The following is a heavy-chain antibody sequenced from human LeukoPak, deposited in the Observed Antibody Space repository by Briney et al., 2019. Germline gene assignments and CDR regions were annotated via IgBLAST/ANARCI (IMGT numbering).Heavy chain of an antibody. J-gene: IGHJ4*02. D-gene: IGHD3-3*01. CDR1: GFIVSDNY. V-gene: IGHV3-66*01. CDR2: IYSGGST. CDR3: ANLYDFWSGYYSAVSGDY. Sequence: PGGSLRLSCAASGFIVSDNYMSWVRQALGKGLEWVSVIYSGGSTYYTDSVKGRFTISRDNSKNTLYLQMNSLRAEDTAVYYCANLYDFWSGYYSAVSGDYWGQGTLVTVSS.